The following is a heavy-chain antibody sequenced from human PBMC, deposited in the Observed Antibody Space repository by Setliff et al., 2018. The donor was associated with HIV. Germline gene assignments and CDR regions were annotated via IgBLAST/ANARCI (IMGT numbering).Heavy chain of an antibody. CDR1: GFTVSTYY. J-gene: IGHJ4*02. D-gene: IGHD6-19*01. V-gene: IGHV3-66*01. Sequence: PGGSLRLSCAASGFTVSTYYMSWVRQAPGKGLEWVSTIYSGGSTYHADSVKGRFTLSRDTSKNTLFLQMNSLRADDTAVYYCARSMSGWSVDYWGQGIQVTVSS. CDR2: IYSGGST. CDR3: ARSMSGWSVDY.